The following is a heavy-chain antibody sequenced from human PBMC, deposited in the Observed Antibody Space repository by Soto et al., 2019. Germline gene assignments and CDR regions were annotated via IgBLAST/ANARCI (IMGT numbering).Heavy chain of an antibody. CDR3: ARDSDVLLWFGELSYYFDY. D-gene: IGHD3-10*01. V-gene: IGHV1-3*01. Sequence: ASVKVSCKASGYTFTSYAMHWVRQAPGQRLEWMGWINAGNGNTKYSQKFQGRVTITRDTSASTAYMELSSLRSEDTAVYYCARDSDVLLWFGELSYYFDYWGQGTLVTVSS. J-gene: IGHJ4*02. CDR1: GYTFTSYA. CDR2: INAGNGNT.